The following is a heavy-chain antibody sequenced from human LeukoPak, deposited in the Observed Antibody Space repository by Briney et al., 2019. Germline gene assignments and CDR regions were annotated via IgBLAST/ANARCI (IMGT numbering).Heavy chain of an antibody. D-gene: IGHD2-15*01. CDR1: GFTFSSYA. V-gene: IGHV3-23*01. J-gene: IGHJ6*03. CDR2: ISGSGGST. CDR3: AKSARYCSGGSCYDYYYMDV. Sequence: GGSLRLSCAASGFTFSSYAMSWVRQAPGKGLEWVSAISGSGGSTYYADSVKGRFTISRDNSKNTLYLQMNSLRAEDTAVYYCAKSARYCSGGSCYDYYYMDVWGKGTTVTVSS.